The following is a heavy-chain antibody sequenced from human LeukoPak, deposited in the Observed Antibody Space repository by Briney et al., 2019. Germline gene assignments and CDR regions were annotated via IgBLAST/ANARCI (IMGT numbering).Heavy chain of an antibody. J-gene: IGHJ1*01. Sequence: SGGSRRLSCVGSGFTFSRFAMNWVRQAPGKGLEWVSLISTSSNTHYADSINGRFFISRDNSKNILYLQMNYLRAEDTAVYYCAKDLDSTGLWRTEDVQHWGQGSLVIVSS. V-gene: IGHV3-23*01. D-gene: IGHD3-22*01. CDR3: AKDLDSTGLWRTEDVQH. CDR1: GFTFSRFA. CDR2: ISTSSNT.